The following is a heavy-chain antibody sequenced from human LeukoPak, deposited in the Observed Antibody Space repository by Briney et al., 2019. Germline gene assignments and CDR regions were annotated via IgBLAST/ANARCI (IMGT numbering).Heavy chain of an antibody. D-gene: IGHD1-26*01. Sequence: GGSLRLSCAASGFTFSSYSMNWVRQAPGKGLEWVSSISSSSSYIYYADSVKGRFTISRDNAKNSLYLQMNSLRAEDTAVCYCARDLYSGSYSYFDYWGQGTLVTVSS. CDR2: ISSSSSYI. CDR3: ARDLYSGSYSYFDY. V-gene: IGHV3-21*01. J-gene: IGHJ4*02. CDR1: GFTFSSYS.